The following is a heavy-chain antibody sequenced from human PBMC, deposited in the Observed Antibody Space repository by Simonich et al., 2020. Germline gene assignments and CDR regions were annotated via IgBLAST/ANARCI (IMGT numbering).Heavy chain of an antibody. D-gene: IGHD6-13*01. CDR3: ARHAGFAFDI. J-gene: IGHJ3*02. V-gene: IGHV4-39*01. CDR1: GGSISSSSYY. CDR2: IYYRGST. Sequence: QLQLQESGPGLVKPSETLSLTCTVSGGSISSSSYYWGWIRQPPGTGLEWIGSIYYRGSTTYHPSLNMRVTISVDTSKNQFSLKLSSVTSADTAVYYCARHAGFAFDIWGQGTMVTVSS.